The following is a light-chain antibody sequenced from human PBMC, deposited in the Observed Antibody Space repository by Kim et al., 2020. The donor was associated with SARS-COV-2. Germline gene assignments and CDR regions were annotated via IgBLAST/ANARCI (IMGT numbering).Light chain of an antibody. Sequence: EILLTQSPGTLSLSPGERATISCRANQRISSNYLAWYHHKPGQSPRLLIHDASNRATGIPDRFSGSGSGTDFTLTISRLEPEDFAVYYCHQYIRSPYSFGQGTKLEI. CDR1: QRISSNY. CDR3: HQYIRSPYS. J-gene: IGKJ2*03. CDR2: DAS. V-gene: IGKV3-20*01.